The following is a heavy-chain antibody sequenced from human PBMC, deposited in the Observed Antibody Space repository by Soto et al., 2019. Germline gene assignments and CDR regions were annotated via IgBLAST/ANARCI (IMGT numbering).Heavy chain of an antibody. D-gene: IGHD3-3*01. V-gene: IGHV4-39*01. CDR1: GGSISSSSYY. Sequence: PSETLSLTCTVSGGSISSSSYYWGWIRQPPGKGLEWIGSIYYSGSTYYNPSLKSRVTISVDTSKNQFSLKLSSVTAADTAMYYCASSHLTPTHDFWNPPGFDYWGQGTLVTVSS. CDR3: ASSHLTPTHDFWNPPGFDY. J-gene: IGHJ4*02. CDR2: IYYSGST.